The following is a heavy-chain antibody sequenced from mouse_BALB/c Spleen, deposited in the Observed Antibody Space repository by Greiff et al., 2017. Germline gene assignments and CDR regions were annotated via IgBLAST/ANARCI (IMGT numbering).Heavy chain of an antibody. CDR3: ARGRVYGNYEGYAMDY. CDR2: ISSGGST. Sequence: EVMLVESGGGLVKPGGSRKLSCAASGFTFSSYAMSWVRQTPEKRLEWVASISSGGSTYYPDSVKGRFTISRDNARNILYLQMSSLRSEDTAMYYCARGRVYGNYEGYAMDYWGQGTSVTVSS. D-gene: IGHD2-1*01. V-gene: IGHV5-6-5*01. J-gene: IGHJ4*01. CDR1: GFTFSSYA.